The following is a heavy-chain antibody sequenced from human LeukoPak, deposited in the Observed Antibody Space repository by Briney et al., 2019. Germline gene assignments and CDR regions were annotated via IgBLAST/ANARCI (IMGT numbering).Heavy chain of an antibody. CDR2: IKQDGSEK. Sequence: GGSLRLSCAASGFTFSSYWMSWVRQAPGKGLEWVANIKQDGSEKYYVDSVKGRFTISRDNAKNSLYLQMNSLRAEDTAVYYCARGGGYYDSSGYYWGKGTLVTVSS. CDR3: ARGGGYYDSSGYY. V-gene: IGHV3-7*01. J-gene: IGHJ4*02. D-gene: IGHD3-22*01. CDR1: GFTFSSYW.